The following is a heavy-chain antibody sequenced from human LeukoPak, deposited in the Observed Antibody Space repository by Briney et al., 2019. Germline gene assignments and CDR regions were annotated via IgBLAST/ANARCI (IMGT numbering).Heavy chain of an antibody. J-gene: IGHJ4*02. CDR2: IWYDGSNK. CDR3: ARVGSRYSSSWYSADY. CDR1: GFTFSIYG. D-gene: IGHD6-13*01. Sequence: GGSLRLSCAASGFTFSIYGMHWVRQAPGKGLEWVAVIWYDGSNKYYADSVKGRFTISRDNSKNTLYLQMNSLRAEDTAVYYCARVGSRYSSSWYSADYWGQGTLVTVSS. V-gene: IGHV3-33*01.